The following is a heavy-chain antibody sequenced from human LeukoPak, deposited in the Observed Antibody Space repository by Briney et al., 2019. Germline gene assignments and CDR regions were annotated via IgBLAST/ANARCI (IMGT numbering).Heavy chain of an antibody. CDR3: AKALGGYYYYYGMDV. CDR1: GFTFSSYA. J-gene: IGHJ6*02. V-gene: IGHV3-23*01. CDR2: ISGSGGST. Sequence: GGSLRLSCTASGFTFSSYAINWVRQAPGKGLEWVSAISGSGGSTYYAGSVKGRFTISRDTSKSTLYLQMNSLRAEDTAVYYCAKALGGYYYYYGMDVWGQGTTVTVSS.